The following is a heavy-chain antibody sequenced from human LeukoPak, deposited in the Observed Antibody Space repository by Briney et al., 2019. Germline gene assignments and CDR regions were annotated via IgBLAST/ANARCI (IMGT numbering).Heavy chain of an antibody. CDR3: AKGGYCSGGSCYSSFDS. Sequence: GGSLRLSCAASGFTFSSYAMSWVRQAPGKGLEWVSAISGSGGTTYYADSVKGRFTISRDNSKNTLYLQMNSLRAEDTAVYYCAKGGYCSGGSCYSSFDSWGQGTLVTVSS. CDR1: GFTFSSYA. V-gene: IGHV3-23*01. CDR2: ISGSGGTT. D-gene: IGHD2-15*01. J-gene: IGHJ4*02.